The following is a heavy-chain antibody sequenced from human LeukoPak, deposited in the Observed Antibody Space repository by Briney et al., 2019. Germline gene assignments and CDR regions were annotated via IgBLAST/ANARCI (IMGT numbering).Heavy chain of an antibody. CDR2: IRSKANSYAT. J-gene: IGHJ4*02. D-gene: IGHD2-2*01. Sequence: GGSLRLSCAASGFTFSGSAMHWVRQASGKGLEWVGRIRSKANSYATAYAASVKGRFTISRDDPKNTAYLQMNSLKTEDTAVYYCASGGLCTSTSCYGENWGQGTLVTVSS. V-gene: IGHV3-73*01. CDR1: GFTFSGSA. CDR3: ASGGLCTSTSCYGEN.